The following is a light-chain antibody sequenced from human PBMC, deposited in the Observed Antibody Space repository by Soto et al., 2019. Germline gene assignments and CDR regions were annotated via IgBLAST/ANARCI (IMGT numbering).Light chain of an antibody. J-gene: IGKJ1*01. CDR1: QSVSSN. CDR2: GAS. Sequence: EIVMTQSPATLSGSPGERATLSCRASQSVSSNLAWYQQKPGQAPRLLIYGASTRATGIAARFSGSGSGTEFTLTISSLQSEDFAVYYCQQYNNWPRTFGQGTKVDI. V-gene: IGKV3-15*01. CDR3: QQYNNWPRT.